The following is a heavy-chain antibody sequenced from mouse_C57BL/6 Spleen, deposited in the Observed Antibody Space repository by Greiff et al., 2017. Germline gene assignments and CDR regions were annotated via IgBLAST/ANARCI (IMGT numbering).Heavy chain of an antibody. D-gene: IGHD1-1*01. CDR3: ATEDYYGSWYFEV. Sequence: QVQLQQPGAELVKPGASVKLSCKASGYTFTSYWMHWVKQRPGQGLEWIGMIHPNSGSTNYNEKFKSKATLTVDKSSSTAYMQLSSLTSEDAAVYYCATEDYYGSWYFEVWGTGTTVTVSS. CDR2: IHPNSGST. J-gene: IGHJ1*03. CDR1: GYTFTSYW. V-gene: IGHV1-64*01.